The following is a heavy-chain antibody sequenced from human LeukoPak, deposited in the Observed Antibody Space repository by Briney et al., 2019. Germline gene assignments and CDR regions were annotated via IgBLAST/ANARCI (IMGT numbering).Heavy chain of an antibody. CDR1: GFIFSSYG. D-gene: IGHD2-15*01. J-gene: IGHJ4*02. Sequence: GRSLRLSCAASGFIFSSYGMHWVRQAPGKGLEWVAVISYDGSNKYYADSVKGRFTISRDNSKNTLYLQMNSLRAEDTAVYYCARDVYCSGGSCYSWFDYWGQGTLVTVSS. CDR3: ARDVYCSGGSCYSWFDY. CDR2: ISYDGSNK. V-gene: IGHV3-30*03.